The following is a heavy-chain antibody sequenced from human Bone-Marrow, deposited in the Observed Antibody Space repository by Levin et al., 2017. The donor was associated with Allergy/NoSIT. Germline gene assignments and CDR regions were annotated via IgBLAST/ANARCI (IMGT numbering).Heavy chain of an antibody. J-gene: IGHJ4*02. CDR3: VREFLWRDVNYKWDYYFDF. Sequence: SETLSLTCTASGVSISNYYWNWLRQPAGKGLEWIGRIDYSGTTNYNPSPKSRVTMSVDSSKNQYSLKLTSVTAADTAAYYCVREFLWRDVNYKWDYYFDFWGQGSLVTVAS. CDR1: GVSISNYY. D-gene: IGHD1-7*01. V-gene: IGHV4-4*07. CDR2: IDYSGTT.